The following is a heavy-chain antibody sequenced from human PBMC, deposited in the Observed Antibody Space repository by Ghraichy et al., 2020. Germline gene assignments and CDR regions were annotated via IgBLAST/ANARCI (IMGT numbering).Heavy chain of an antibody. CDR3: TTVGVRELRD. D-gene: IGHD1-26*01. CDR2: IKSNTDGGTT. J-gene: IGHJ4*02. CDR1: GFTFSNAW. Sequence: GGSLRLSCAASGFTFSNAWMSWVRQAPGKGLEWVGRIKSNTDGGTTDYAAPVKGRFTISRDDSKNTLYLQMNSLKTEDTAVYYCTTVGVRELRDWGQGTLVTVSS. V-gene: IGHV3-15*01.